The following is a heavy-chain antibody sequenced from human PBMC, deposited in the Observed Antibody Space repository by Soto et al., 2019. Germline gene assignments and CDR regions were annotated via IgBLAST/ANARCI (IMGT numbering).Heavy chain of an antibody. CDR3: ARDRGYYDSSGYYYPDAFDI. D-gene: IGHD3-22*01. J-gene: IGHJ3*02. CDR2: IIPIFGTA. V-gene: IGHV1-69*13. CDR1: GGTFSSYA. Sequence: SVKVSCKVSGGTFSSYAISWVRQAPGQGLEWMGGIIPIFGTANYAQKFQGRVTITADESTSTAYMELSSLRSEDTAVYYCARDRGYYDSSGYYYPDAFDIWGQGTVVTVSS.